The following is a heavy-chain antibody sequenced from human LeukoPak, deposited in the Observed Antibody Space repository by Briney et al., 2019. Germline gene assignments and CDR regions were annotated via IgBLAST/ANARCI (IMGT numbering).Heavy chain of an antibody. D-gene: IGHD2-8*01. V-gene: IGHV1-2*02. Sequence: ASVKVSCKASGYTFTSYYMHWVRQAPGQGLEWMGWINPNSGGTNYAQKFQDRVTMTRDTSISTAYMELSRLRSDDTAVYYCARDLDVEDCTNGVCYYFDYWGQGTLVTVSS. CDR2: INPNSGGT. CDR1: GYTFTSYY. CDR3: ARDLDVEDCTNGVCYYFDY. J-gene: IGHJ4*02.